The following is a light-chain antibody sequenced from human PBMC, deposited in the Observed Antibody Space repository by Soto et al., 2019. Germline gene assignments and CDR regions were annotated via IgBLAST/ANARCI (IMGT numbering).Light chain of an antibody. CDR3: ISCTSVNIRCV. CDR2: EVS. J-gene: IGLJ1*01. CDR1: SSDVGKYDY. Sequence: QSALTQPPSASGSPGQSVTISCTGTSSDVGKYDYVSWFQHHPGKAPKLIIYEVSKRPSGVPDRFSGSKSGSTASLAISGLQPEDEADYYCISCTSVNIRCVFGTGTKVTVL. V-gene: IGLV2-8*01.